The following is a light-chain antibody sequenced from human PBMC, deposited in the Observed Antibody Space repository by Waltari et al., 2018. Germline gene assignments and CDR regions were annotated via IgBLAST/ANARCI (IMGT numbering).Light chain of an antibody. CDR3: CSYAGSGTFHV. CDR2: EVG. CDR1: SSDVGTYNL. V-gene: IGLV2-23*02. Sequence: QSALTQPASVSGSPGQSITISCTGTSSDVGTYNLVSWFQRHPGKAPKLMIYEVGKRPSWVSNRFSGSKSGNTASLTISGLQAEDEADYYCCSYAGSGTFHVFGTGTKVTVL. J-gene: IGLJ1*01.